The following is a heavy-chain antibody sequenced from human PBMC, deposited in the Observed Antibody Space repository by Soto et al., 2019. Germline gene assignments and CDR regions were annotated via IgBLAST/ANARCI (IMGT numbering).Heavy chain of an antibody. CDR1: GFTFSSYA. D-gene: IGHD3-3*01. CDR3: AKESHYDFWSGYYFPPDY. CDR2: ISGSGGST. V-gene: IGHV3-23*01. Sequence: GGSLRLSCAASGFTFSSYAMSWVRQAPGKGLEWVSAISGSGGSTYYADSVKGRFTISRDNSKNTLYLQMNSLRAEDTAVYYCAKESHYDFWSGYYFPPDYWGQGTLVTVSS. J-gene: IGHJ4*02.